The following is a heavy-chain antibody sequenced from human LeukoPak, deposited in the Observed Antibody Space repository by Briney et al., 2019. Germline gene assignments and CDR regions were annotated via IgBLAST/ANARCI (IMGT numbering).Heavy chain of an antibody. V-gene: IGHV3-23*01. CDR2: ISASGDIT. D-gene: IGHD5-18*01. CDR3: AKPGVDTAMVTWAFDI. CDR1: GFTFNTYP. J-gene: IGHJ3*02. Sequence: GGSLRLSCAASGFTFNTYPMHWVRQAPGKGLEWVSAISASGDITYYAASVKGRFTISRDNSKNTLYLQMNSLGAEDTAVYYCAKPGVDTAMVTWAFDIWGQGTMVTVSS.